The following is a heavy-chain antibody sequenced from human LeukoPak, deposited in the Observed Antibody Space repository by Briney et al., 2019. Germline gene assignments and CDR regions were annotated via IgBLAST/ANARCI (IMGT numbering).Heavy chain of an antibody. D-gene: IGHD1-14*01. CDR1: GFTFSSYA. CDR3: TTLEPI. J-gene: IGHJ1*01. Sequence: GGSLRLSCAASGFTFSSYAMSWVRQAPGKGLEWVANIKQDGSEKYYVDSVKGRFTISRDNAKNSLYLQMNSLRAEDTAVYYCTTLEPIWGQGTLVTVSS. V-gene: IGHV3-7*03. CDR2: IKQDGSEK.